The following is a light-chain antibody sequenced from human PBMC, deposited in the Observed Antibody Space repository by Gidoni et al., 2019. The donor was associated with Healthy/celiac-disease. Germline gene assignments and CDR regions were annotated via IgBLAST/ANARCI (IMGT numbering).Light chain of an antibody. V-gene: IGKV3-20*01. CDR2: GAS. J-gene: IGKJ5*01. CDR1: QSVSSSY. CDR3: QQYGSSPAIT. Sequence: EIVLTQSPCTLSLSPGERATLSCRASQSVSSSYLAWYQQKPGQAPRPLIYGASSRATGIPDRFSGSGSGTDFTLTISRLEPEDFAVYYCQQYGSSPAITFGQGTRLEIK.